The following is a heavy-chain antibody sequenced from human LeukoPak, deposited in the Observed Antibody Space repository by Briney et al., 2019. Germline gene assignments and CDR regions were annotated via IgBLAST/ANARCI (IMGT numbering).Heavy chain of an antibody. CDR1: GFTFSNYW. Sequence: PGGSLRLSCAASGFTFSNYWMSWVRQAPGKGLEWVANIKQDGSEKYYVDSVKGRFTISRDNAKNSLYLQMNSLRAEDTAVYYCAREPTTVSPPGWGQGTLVTVSS. V-gene: IGHV3-7*01. J-gene: IGHJ4*02. D-gene: IGHD4-11*01. CDR2: IKQDGSEK. CDR3: AREPTTVSPPG.